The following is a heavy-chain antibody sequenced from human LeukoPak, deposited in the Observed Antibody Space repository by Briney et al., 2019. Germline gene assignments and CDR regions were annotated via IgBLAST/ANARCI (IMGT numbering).Heavy chain of an antibody. CDR3: ARASGDIVETATMGSY. D-gene: IGHD5-18*01. J-gene: IGHJ4*02. Sequence: GGSLRLSCAASGFTFSSYSMNWVRQAPGKGLEWVSSISSSSSSIYYADSVKGRFTISRDNAKNSLYLQMNSLRAEDTAVYYCARASGDIVETATMGSYWGQGTLVTVSS. CDR1: GFTFSSYS. CDR2: ISSSSSSI. V-gene: IGHV3-21*01.